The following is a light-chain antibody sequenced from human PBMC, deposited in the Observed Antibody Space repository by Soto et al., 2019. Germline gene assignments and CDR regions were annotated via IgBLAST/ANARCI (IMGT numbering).Light chain of an antibody. CDR1: QSVSSSY. Sequence: EIVLTQSPGTLSLSPGERATLSCRASQSVSSSYLAWYQQKPGQAPRLLIYGASSRATGIPDRFSGSGSGTDFTLTIGRLEPEDFAVYYCQQYGSSPPVTFGGGTKVEIK. CDR3: QQYGSSPPVT. V-gene: IGKV3-20*01. CDR2: GAS. J-gene: IGKJ4*01.